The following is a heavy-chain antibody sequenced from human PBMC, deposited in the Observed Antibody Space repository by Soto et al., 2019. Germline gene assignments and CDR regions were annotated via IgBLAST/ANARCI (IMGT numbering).Heavy chain of an antibody. J-gene: IGHJ3*02. V-gene: IGHV4-59*02. CDR2: IFRRGTA. CDR1: GDSVTNTF. CDR3: ARDLRGTGAFDI. Sequence: LSLTCSVSGDSVTNTFWRWIRQPPGKGLEWIGYIFRRGTAETADYNPSLKSRVTMSLDTSKNQVSLQLSSVTAADTAVYYCARDLRGTGAFDIWGQGALVTVSS.